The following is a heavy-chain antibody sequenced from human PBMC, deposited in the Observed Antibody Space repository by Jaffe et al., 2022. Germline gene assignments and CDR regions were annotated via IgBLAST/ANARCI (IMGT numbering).Heavy chain of an antibody. CDR1: GYTFTGYY. D-gene: IGHD3-9*01. V-gene: IGHV1-2*02. CDR3: ARDRVSDILTGYRYYYYYMDV. CDR2: INSNSAGT. J-gene: IGHJ6*03. Sequence: QVQLVQSGAEVKKPGASVKVSCKASGYTFTGYYMHWVRQAPGQGLEWMGWINSNSAGTNYSQKFQGRVTMTRDTSISTAYMELSRLRSDDTAVYYCARDRVSDILTGYRYYYYYMDVWGKGTTVTVSS.